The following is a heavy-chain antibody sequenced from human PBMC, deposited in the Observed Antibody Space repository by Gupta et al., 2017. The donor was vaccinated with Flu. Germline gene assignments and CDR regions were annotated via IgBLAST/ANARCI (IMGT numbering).Heavy chain of an antibody. J-gene: IGHJ5*02. CDR2: IGGTGEST. D-gene: IGHD3-3*01. Sequence: EVQLLESGGDLVQPGGSLRLSCAASGLNFRIAAMNWVRQAPGKGLEWVAAIGGTGESTYYADSVKGRFTISRDNSKSMVYLQMDSPRVEDTAVYYCVKMAFDFWSDLGWLDAWGLGTQVIVSS. CDR3: VKMAFDFWSDLGWLDA. CDR1: GLNFRIAA. V-gene: IGHV3-23*01.